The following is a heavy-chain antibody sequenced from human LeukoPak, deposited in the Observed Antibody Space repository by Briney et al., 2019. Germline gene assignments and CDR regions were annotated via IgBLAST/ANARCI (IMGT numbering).Heavy chain of an antibody. Sequence: PGGSLRLSCAASGFTFGSYGMHWVRQAPGKGLEWVAFIRYDGSNKYYADSVKGRFTISRDNSKNTLYLQMNSLRAEDTAVYHCAILIGAIVVVPAARPPFEYYFDYWGQGTLVTVSS. D-gene: IGHD2-2*01. CDR2: IRYDGSNK. CDR1: GFTFGSYG. J-gene: IGHJ4*02. CDR3: AILIGAIVVVPAARPPFEYYFDY. V-gene: IGHV3-30*02.